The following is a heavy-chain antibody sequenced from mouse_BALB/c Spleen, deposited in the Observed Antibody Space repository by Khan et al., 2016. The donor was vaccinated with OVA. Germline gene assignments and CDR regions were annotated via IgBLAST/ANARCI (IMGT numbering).Heavy chain of an antibody. J-gene: IGHJ4*01. CDR2: IWGGGST. CDR1: GFSLSDYG. D-gene: IGHD2-10*02. V-gene: IGHV2-6-5*01. CDR3: AKGVWIYYYTVDY. Sequence: VQLVESGPGLVAPSQNLSITCTVSGFSLSDYGVSWIRQPPGKGLEWLGVIWGGGSTYYNSALKSRLSISKDNSRSQVFLKMSSLQSDDTAMFYCAKGVWIYYYTVDYWGQGTSVTVSS.